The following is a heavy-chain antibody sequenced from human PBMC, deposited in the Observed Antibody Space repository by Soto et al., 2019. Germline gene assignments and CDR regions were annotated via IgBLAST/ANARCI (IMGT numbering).Heavy chain of an antibody. CDR2: ISAHNGNT. CDR1: GYTFTSYG. J-gene: IGHJ4*02. V-gene: IGHV1-18*01. CDR3: ARGRYGDY. D-gene: IGHD1-1*01. Sequence: QVHLVQSGAEVKKPGASVKVSCKASGYTFTSYGITWVRQAPGQGLEWMGWISAHNGNTDYAQKLQGRVIVTRDTSTSTAYMELRRLIAHDAAVYYCARGRYGDYWGQGALVTVSS.